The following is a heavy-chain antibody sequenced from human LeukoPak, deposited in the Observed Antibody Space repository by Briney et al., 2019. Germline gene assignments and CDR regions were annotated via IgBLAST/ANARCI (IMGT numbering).Heavy chain of an antibody. CDR3: ARDSRGYYYFDY. D-gene: IGHD6-13*01. V-gene: IGHV3-53*04. CDR2: IHSGGST. Sequence: GGSLRLSCAASGFTVSSNCMSWVRQAPGKGLEWVSVIHSGGSTYYADSVKGRFTISRHNSKNTLYLQMSSLRAEDTAVYYCARDSRGYYYFDYWGQGTLVTFSS. J-gene: IGHJ4*02. CDR1: GFTVSSNC.